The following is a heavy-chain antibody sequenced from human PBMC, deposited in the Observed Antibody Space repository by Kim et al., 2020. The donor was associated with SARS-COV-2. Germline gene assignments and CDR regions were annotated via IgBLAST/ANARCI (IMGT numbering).Heavy chain of an antibody. CDR1: GGSISSSSYY. CDR3: ARHPLGILDNWNYGEYFDY. J-gene: IGHJ4*02. CDR2: IYYSGST. D-gene: IGHD1-7*01. Sequence: SETLSLTCTVSGGSISSSSYYWGWIRQPPGKGLEWIGSIYYSGSTYYNPSLKSRVTISVDTSKNQFSLKLSSVTAADTAVYYCARHPLGILDNWNYGEYFDYWGQGTLVTVSS. V-gene: IGHV4-39*01.